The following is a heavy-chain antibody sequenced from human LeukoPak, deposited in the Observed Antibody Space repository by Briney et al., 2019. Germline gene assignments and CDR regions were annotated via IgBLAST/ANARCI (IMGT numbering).Heavy chain of an antibody. Sequence: GGSLRLSCAASGFTFSSYGMHWVRQAPGKGLEWVAVIWYDGSNKYYADSVKGRFTISRDNSKNTLYLQMNSLRAEDTAVYYCASTCYYDSIDYWGQGTLVTVSS. J-gene: IGHJ4*02. CDR3: ASTCYYDSIDY. CDR1: GFTFSSYG. D-gene: IGHD3-22*01. V-gene: IGHV3-33*01. CDR2: IWYDGSNK.